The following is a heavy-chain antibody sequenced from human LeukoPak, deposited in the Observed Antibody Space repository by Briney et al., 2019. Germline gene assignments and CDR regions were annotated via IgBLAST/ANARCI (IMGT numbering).Heavy chain of an antibody. CDR1: GFTFSSYA. V-gene: IGHV3-23*01. Sequence: GGSLRLSCAASGFTFSSYAMSWVRQAPGKGLEWVSAISGSGGSTYYADSVKGRFTISRDNSKNTLYLQMNSLRAEDTAVYYCAKGLDIWSGYYIPFDYWGQGTLVTVSS. CDR2: ISGSGGST. J-gene: IGHJ4*02. D-gene: IGHD3-3*01. CDR3: AKGLDIWSGYYIPFDY.